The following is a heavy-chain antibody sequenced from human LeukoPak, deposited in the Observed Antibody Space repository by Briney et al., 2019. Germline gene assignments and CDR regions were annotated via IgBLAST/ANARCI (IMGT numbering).Heavy chain of an antibody. J-gene: IGHJ4*02. CDR2: IRSDGSNK. CDR1: GFMFSNYG. V-gene: IGHV3-30*02. D-gene: IGHD3-10*01. Sequence: GGSLRLSCAASGFMFSNYGMHWVRQAPGMGLEWVAFIRSDGSNKYYADSVKGRFTISRDNSKNTLSLQMNSLRVEDTAVYYCAKLGFGETSDYWGQGTLVTVSS. CDR3: AKLGFGETSDY.